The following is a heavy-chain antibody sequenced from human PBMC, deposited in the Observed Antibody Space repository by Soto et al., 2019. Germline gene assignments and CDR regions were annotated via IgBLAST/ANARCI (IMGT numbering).Heavy chain of an antibody. D-gene: IGHD6-19*01. Sequence: SETLALTCAVSSGSISSSNWWSWVRQPPGKGLEWIGEIYHSGSTNYNPSLKSQVTISVDKSKNQFSLKLSSVTAADTAVYYCARIGPVAGTLGWFDPWGQGTLVTVSS. CDR3: ARIGPVAGTLGWFDP. CDR2: IYHSGST. CDR1: SGSISSSNW. J-gene: IGHJ5*02. V-gene: IGHV4-4*02.